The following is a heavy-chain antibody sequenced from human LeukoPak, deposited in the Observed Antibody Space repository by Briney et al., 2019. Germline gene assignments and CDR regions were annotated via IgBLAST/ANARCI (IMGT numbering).Heavy chain of an antibody. Sequence: GGSLRLSCAASGFTFSSYGMHWVRQAPGKGLEWVAVISYDGSNKYYADSVKGRFTISRDNSKNTLYLQMNSLRAEDTAVYYCAKEVAAAAGTENAFDIWGQGTMVTVSS. CDR1: GFTFSSYG. CDR2: ISYDGSNK. J-gene: IGHJ3*02. CDR3: AKEVAAAAGTENAFDI. D-gene: IGHD6-13*01. V-gene: IGHV3-30*18.